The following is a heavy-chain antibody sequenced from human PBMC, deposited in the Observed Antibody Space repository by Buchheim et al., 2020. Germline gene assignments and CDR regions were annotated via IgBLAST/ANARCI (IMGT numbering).Heavy chain of an antibody. D-gene: IGHD2-2*01. J-gene: IGHJ4*02. Sequence: QVQLQQWGAGLLKPSETLSLTCAVYGGSFSAYYWSWIRQPPGKGLEWIGEINHSGSTNYNPSLKSRVTISAATPKKQLSTKLSSVTAADTAVYYCARVPISIDCSSTSCSRGYFDYWGQGNL. V-gene: IGHV4-34*01. CDR1: GGSFSAYY. CDR2: INHSGST. CDR3: ARVPISIDCSSTSCSRGYFDY.